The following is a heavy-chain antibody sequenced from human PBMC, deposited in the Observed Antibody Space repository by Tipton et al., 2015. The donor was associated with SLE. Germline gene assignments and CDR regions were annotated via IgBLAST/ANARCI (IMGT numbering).Heavy chain of an antibody. CDR3: ARHEIPDGMDV. Sequence: LRLSCTVSGGSITSYYWSWIRQPAGKGLEWIGSIYYSGSTYYNPSLKSRVTISVDTSKNQFSLKLSSVTAADTAVYYCARHEIPDGMDVWGQGTTVTVSS. D-gene: IGHD2-21*01. CDR2: IYYSGST. J-gene: IGHJ6*02. V-gene: IGHV4-59*05. CDR1: GGSITSYY.